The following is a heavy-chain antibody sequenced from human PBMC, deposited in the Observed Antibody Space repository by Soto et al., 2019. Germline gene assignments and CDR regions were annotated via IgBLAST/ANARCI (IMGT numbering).Heavy chain of an antibody. Sequence: GSLRLSCAASGFTFSSYAMHWVRQAPGKGLEWVAVISYDGSNKYYADSVKGRFTISRDNSKNTLYLQMNSLRAEDTAVYYCARIVVGVTVDLWGQGSLVTVSS. D-gene: IGHD1-26*01. CDR2: ISYDGSNK. CDR1: GFTFSSYA. J-gene: IGHJ4*02. V-gene: IGHV3-30-3*01. CDR3: ARIVVGVTVDL.